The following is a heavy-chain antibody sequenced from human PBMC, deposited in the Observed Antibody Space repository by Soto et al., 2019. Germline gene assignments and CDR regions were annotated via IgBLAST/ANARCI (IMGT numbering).Heavy chain of an antibody. CDR2: IYYSGNT. D-gene: IGHD6-13*01. CDR1: GGSIDIYY. CDR3: ARYIAASGTYYLDG. J-gene: IGHJ4*02. V-gene: IGHV4-59*08. Sequence: PSETLSLTCTVSGGSIDIYYWSWIRQPPGKPLEWIGYIYYSGNTNYNPSLKSRVTISVDTSKNQFSLKLSSVTAADTAVYYCARYIAASGTYYLDGWGQGTRVTVAS.